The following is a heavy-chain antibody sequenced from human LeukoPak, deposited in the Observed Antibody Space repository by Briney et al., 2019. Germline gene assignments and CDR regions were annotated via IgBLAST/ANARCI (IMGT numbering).Heavy chain of an antibody. CDR3: ARVSGSSLTHYFDS. D-gene: IGHD1-26*01. CDR1: GFTFSSYA. V-gene: IGHV3-48*04. Sequence: GGSLRLSCAASGFTFSSYAMHWVRQAPGKGLEWVSYISSRSSTIYYADSVKGRFTISRDNAKNSLYLQMNSLRAEDTALYYCARVSGSSLTHYFDSWGQGTLVTVSS. CDR2: ISSRSSTI. J-gene: IGHJ4*02.